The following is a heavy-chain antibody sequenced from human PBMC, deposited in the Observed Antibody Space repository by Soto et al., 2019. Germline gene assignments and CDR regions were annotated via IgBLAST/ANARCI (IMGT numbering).Heavy chain of an antibody. D-gene: IGHD3-3*01. V-gene: IGHV6-1*01. CDR1: GDSVSSNSAA. CDR2: TYYRSKWYN. J-gene: IGHJ6*03. Sequence: SQTLSLTCAISGDSVSSNSAAWNWIRQSPSRGLEWLGRTYYRSKWYNDYAVSVKSRITINPDTSKNQFSLQLNSVTPEDTAVYYCARGEMDDFWSGYYLRGNYYYYYYMDVWGKGTTVTVSS. CDR3: ARGEMDDFWSGYYLRGNYYYYYYMDV.